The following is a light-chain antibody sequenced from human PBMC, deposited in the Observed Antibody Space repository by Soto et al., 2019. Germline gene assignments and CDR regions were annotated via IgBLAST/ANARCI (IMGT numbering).Light chain of an antibody. Sequence: QSVLTQPPSVSGSPGQSVSISCTGTSSDVGRYNHVSWYQQPPGTAPKLMIYDVSNRPSGVPDRFSGSKSGNTASLTISGRQAEDEAEYYGSSYTGSSTLVVFGGGTKLTVL. J-gene: IGLJ2*01. CDR3: SSYTGSSTLVV. V-gene: IGLV2-18*02. CDR2: DVS. CDR1: SSDVGRYNH.